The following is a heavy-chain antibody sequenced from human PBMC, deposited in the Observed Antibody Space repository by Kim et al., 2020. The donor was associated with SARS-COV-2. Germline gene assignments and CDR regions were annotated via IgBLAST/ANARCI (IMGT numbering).Heavy chain of an antibody. CDR2: IDYSGST. D-gene: IGHD6-19*01. V-gene: IGHV4-59*01. CDR1: GGSISSYY. Sequence: SETLSLTCTVSGGSISSYYWSWIRQPPGKGLEWIGYIDYSGSTNYNPSLKSRVTISVDTSKNQFSLKLSSVTAADTAVYYCARASYSSGWYSYYYYGMDVWGQGTTVTVSS. CDR3: ARASYSSGWYSYYYYGMDV. J-gene: IGHJ6*02.